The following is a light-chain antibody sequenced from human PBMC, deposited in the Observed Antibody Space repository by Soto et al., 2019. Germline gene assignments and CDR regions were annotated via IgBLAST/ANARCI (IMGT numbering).Light chain of an antibody. CDR1: QSVSSN. J-gene: IGKJ5*01. CDR2: GAS. CDR3: QQYNNWPPST. Sequence: EIVMTQSPATLSVSPGERATLSCRASQSVSSNLAWYPQKPGQAPRLLIYGASTRATGIPARFSGSGSGTESTLTISSLQSEDVAVYYCQQYNNWPPSTFGQGTRLEIK. V-gene: IGKV3-15*01.